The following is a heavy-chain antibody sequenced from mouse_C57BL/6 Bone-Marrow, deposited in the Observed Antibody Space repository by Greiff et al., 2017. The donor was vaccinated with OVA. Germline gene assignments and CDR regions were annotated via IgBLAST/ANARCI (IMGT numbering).Heavy chain of an antibody. V-gene: IGHV3-6*01. Sequence: EVHLVESGPGLVKPSQSLSLTCSVTGYSITSGYYWNWIRQFPGNKLEWMGYISYDGSNNYNPSLKNRISITRDTSKNQFFLKLNSVTTEDTATYYCARVTTVVAPYFDYWGQGTTLTVSS. CDR2: ISYDGSN. CDR1: GYSITSGYY. CDR3: ARVTTVVAPYFDY. D-gene: IGHD1-1*01. J-gene: IGHJ2*01.